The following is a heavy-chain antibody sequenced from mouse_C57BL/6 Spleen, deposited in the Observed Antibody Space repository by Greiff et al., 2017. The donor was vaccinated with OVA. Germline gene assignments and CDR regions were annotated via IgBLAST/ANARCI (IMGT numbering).Heavy chain of an antibody. J-gene: IGHJ1*03. V-gene: IGHV1-15*01. CDR3: TRSIGSSFWYFDV. CDR2: IDPETGGT. CDR1: GYTFTDYE. D-gene: IGHD1-1*01. Sequence: QVQLQQSGAELVRPGASVTLSCKASGYTFTDYEMHWVKQTPVHGLEWIGAIDPETGGTAYNQKFKGKAILTADKSSSTAYMELRSLTSEDTAVYYCTRSIGSSFWYFDVWGTGTTVTVSS.